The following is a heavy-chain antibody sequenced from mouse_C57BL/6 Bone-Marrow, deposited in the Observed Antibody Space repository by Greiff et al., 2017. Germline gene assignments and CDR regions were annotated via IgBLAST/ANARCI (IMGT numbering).Heavy chain of an antibody. CDR2: ISDGGSYT. J-gene: IGHJ4*01. CDR1: GFTFSSYA. Sequence: EVKLVESGGGLVKPGGSLKLSCAASGFTFSSYAMSWVRQTPEKRLEWVATISDGGSYTYYPDNVKGRFTISRDNAKNNLYLQMSHLKSEDTAMYYCARDPYYYGSSQYYYAMDYWGQGTSVTVSS. D-gene: IGHD1-1*01. V-gene: IGHV5-4*01. CDR3: ARDPYYYGSSQYYYAMDY.